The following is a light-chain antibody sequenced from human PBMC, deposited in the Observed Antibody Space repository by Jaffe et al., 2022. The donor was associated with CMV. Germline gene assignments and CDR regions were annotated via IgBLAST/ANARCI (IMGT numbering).Light chain of an antibody. Sequence: DIQMTQSPSALSASVGDRVTITCRASQAISTWLAWYQQKPGKAPKLLISPSSTLDRGVPSRFRVSESGTEFTLTITSLQPDDFATYYCQEYRTFGQGTKVEIK. V-gene: IGKV1-5*03. CDR2: PSS. CDR3: QEYRT. J-gene: IGKJ1*01. CDR1: QAISTW.